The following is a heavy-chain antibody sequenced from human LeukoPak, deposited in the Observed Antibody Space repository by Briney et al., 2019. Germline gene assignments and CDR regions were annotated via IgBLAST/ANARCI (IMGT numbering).Heavy chain of an antibody. CDR1: GFTFSSYW. D-gene: IGHD3-9*01. J-gene: IGHJ3*02. CDR2: IKQDGSEK. CDR3: ARDMYYDILTGYYNRAFDI. Sequence: PGGSLRLSCAASGFTFSSYWMSWARQAPGKGLEWVANIKQDGSEKYYVDSVKGRFTISRDNAKNSLYLQMNSLRAEDTAVYYCARDMYYDILTGYYNRAFDIWGQGTMVTVSS. V-gene: IGHV3-7*03.